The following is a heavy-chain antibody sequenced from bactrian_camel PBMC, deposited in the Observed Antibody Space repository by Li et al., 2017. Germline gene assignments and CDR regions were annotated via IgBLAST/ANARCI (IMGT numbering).Heavy chain of an antibody. Sequence: VESGGGSVQAGGSLRLSCKFSGFTCDNYFIGWFRQAPGKEREGVALITTVGDGPYYADAVKGRFTISRDNAKGTVSLQMNSLKPEDTAIYYCAADNSRDYHLDSNSYPYWGQGTQVTVS. J-gene: IGHJ4*01. CDR2: ITTVGDGP. CDR3: AADNSRDYHLDSNSYPY. D-gene: IGHD1*01. V-gene: IGHV3S63*01. CDR1: GFTCDNYF.